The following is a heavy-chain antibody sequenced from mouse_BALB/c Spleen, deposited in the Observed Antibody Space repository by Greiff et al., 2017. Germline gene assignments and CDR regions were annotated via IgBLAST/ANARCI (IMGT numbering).Heavy chain of an antibody. D-gene: IGHD1-1*01. CDR3: ARNYGSSLYAMDY. Sequence: LVESGPELVKPGASVKISCKASGYTFTDYYINWVKQKPGQGLEWIGWIYPGSGNTKYNEKFKGKATLTVDTSSSTAYMQLSSLTSEDTAVYFCARNYGSSLYAMDYWGQGTSVTVSS. J-gene: IGHJ4*01. CDR2: IYPGSGNT. V-gene: IGHV1-84*02. CDR1: GYTFTDYY.